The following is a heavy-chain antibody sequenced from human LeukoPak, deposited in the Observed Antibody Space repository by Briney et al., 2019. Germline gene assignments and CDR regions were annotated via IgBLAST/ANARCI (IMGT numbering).Heavy chain of an antibody. CDR2: IYTSVSS. Sequence: SETLSLTCTVSGGSISRYYRSWIRQPPGTELEWIGDIYTSVSSNYNPSLKSRVTISLDTSKNQFSLKLSSVTAADTAVYYCARRGSIAARSYYYYYMDVWGKGTTVTVSS. CDR1: GGSISRYY. D-gene: IGHD6-6*01. J-gene: IGHJ6*03. V-gene: IGHV4-4*09. CDR3: ARRGSIAARSYYYYYMDV.